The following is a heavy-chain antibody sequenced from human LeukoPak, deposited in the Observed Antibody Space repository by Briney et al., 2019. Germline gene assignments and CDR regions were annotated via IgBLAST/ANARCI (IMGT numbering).Heavy chain of an antibody. D-gene: IGHD2-21*02. Sequence: ASVKVSCKASGYTFGIYGISWVRQAPGQGLEWMAWISPYDGDTNYAQKFEGRVTMTTETSTNTAYMELRSLRSDDTAIYYCARDYCTRGGDCYKEDLFDPWGQGTLVTVSA. CDR2: ISPYDGDT. V-gene: IGHV1-18*01. CDR3: ARDYCTRGGDCYKEDLFDP. J-gene: IGHJ5*02. CDR1: GYTFGIYG.